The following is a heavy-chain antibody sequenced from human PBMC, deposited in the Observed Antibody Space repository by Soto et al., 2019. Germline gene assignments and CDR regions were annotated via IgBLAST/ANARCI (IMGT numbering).Heavy chain of an antibody. CDR3: ARAGFSNYDY. CDR1: XXXXXSXX. Sequence: EVQLVESGGGLVQPGGSLXXSXXXXXXXXXSXXXXXXXXAXXKGLEWVSYISSSSSTIYYADSVKGRFTISRDNAKNSLYLQMNSLRDEDTAVYYCARAGFSNYDYWGQGTLVTVSS. V-gene: IGHV3-48*02. CDR2: ISSSSSTI. J-gene: IGHJ4*02. D-gene: IGHD4-4*01.